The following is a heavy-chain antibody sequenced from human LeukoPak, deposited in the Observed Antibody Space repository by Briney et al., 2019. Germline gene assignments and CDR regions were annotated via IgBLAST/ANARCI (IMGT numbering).Heavy chain of an antibody. D-gene: IGHD2-2*01. CDR2: IYPGDSDT. V-gene: IGHV5-51*01. Sequence: GESLKISCKGSGSSFTSYWIGWVRQMPGKGLEWMGIIYPGDSDTRYSPSFQGQVTISADKSISTAYLQWSSLKASDTAIYYCARRDYYCSSTSCYIDYWGQGTLVTVSS. CDR1: GSSFTSYW. J-gene: IGHJ4*02. CDR3: ARRDYYCSSTSCYIDY.